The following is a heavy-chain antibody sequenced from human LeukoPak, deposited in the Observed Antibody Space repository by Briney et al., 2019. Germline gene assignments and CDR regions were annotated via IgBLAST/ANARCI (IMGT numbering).Heavy chain of an antibody. CDR3: ARHRRTVTHRYYYGMDV. CDR2: IYPGDSHT. Sequence: GESLKISCKGSGYSFSNYWIGWVRQMPGKGLEWMGIIYPGDSHTRYSPSFQGRITISADKSIRTAYLQWSSLKASDTAMYYCARHRRTVTHRYYYGMDVWGQGTSVTVSS. CDR1: GYSFSNYW. J-gene: IGHJ6*02. V-gene: IGHV5-51*01. D-gene: IGHD4-17*01.